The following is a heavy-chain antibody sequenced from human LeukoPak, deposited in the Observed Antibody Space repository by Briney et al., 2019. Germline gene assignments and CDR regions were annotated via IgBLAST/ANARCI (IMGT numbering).Heavy chain of an antibody. J-gene: IGHJ4*02. CDR3: ARVGILAAAGHYFDY. CDR1: GFTFSDYY. V-gene: IGHV3-11*04. Sequence: GGSLRLSCAASGFTFSDYYMSWIRQAPGEGLEWVSYISSSGSTIYYADSVKGRFTISRDNAKNSLYLQMNSLRAEDTAVYYCARVGILAAAGHYFDYWGQGTLVTVSS. CDR2: ISSSGSTI. D-gene: IGHD6-13*01.